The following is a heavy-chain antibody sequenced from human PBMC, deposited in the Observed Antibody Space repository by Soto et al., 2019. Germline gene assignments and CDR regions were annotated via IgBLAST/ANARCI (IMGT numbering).Heavy chain of an antibody. Sequence: GGSLRLSCVASGFSFRGYAMSWVRQAPGKGLEWVSAISDSGGRTYYADSVKGRFTISRDNSKNTLYLQMNSQRAEDTAVYYCAKERTSSGYFDYWGQGTLVTVSS. V-gene: IGHV3-23*01. CDR2: ISDSGGRT. CDR1: GFSFRGYA. J-gene: IGHJ4*02. CDR3: AKERTSSGYFDY. D-gene: IGHD3-22*01.